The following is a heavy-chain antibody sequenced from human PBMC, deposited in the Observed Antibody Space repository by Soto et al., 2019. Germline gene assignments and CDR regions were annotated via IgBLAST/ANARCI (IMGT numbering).Heavy chain of an antibody. CDR3: AKGYAYPDY. J-gene: IGHJ4*02. CDR1: GFTIGDYY. CDR2: ISSSSSYT. D-gene: IGHD1-1*01. Sequence: PGGPLRVSWAASGFTIGDYYMIWIRQAPGKGLKWVSYISSSSSYTNYADSVKGRFTISRDNSKNTLYLQMDSLRAEDTAVYYCAKGYAYPDYRGQGTPVTVSS. V-gene: IGHV3-11*05.